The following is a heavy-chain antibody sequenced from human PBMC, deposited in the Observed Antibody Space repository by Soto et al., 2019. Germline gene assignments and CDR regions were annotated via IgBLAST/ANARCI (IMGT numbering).Heavy chain of an antibody. V-gene: IGHV3-48*02. CDR2: ISSSSSTI. CDR1: GFTFSSYS. J-gene: IGHJ6*02. CDR3: ARGRLCAGLPCAYMDV. D-gene: IGHD3-16*01. Sequence: QPGGSLRLSCAASGFTFSSYSMNWVRQAPGKGLEWVSYISSSSSTIYYADSVKGRFTISRDNAKNSLYLQMNSLRDEDTAVYYCARGRLCAGLPCAYMDVWGQGTTVTVSS.